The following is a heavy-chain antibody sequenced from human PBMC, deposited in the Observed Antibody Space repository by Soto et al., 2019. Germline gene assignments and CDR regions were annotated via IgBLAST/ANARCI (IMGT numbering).Heavy chain of an antibody. J-gene: IGHJ6*03. V-gene: IGHV3-23*01. CDR2: ISGSGGST. CDR1: GFTFSSYA. Sequence: GGSLRLSCAASGFTFSSYAMSWVRQAPGKGLEWVSAISGSGGSTYYADSVKGRFTISRDNSKNTLYLLMNSLRAEDTAVYYCAKDRYEGYNWNPHMDVWGKGTTVTVSS. D-gene: IGHD1-20*01. CDR3: AKDRYEGYNWNPHMDV.